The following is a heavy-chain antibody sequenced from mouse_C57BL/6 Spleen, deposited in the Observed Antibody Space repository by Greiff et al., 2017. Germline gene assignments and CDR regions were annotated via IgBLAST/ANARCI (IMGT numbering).Heavy chain of an antibody. Sequence: VQLQQSGAELVRPGASVTLSCKASGYTFTDYEMHWVKQTPVHGLEWIGAIDPETGGTAYNQKFKGKAILTADKSSSTAYMELRSLTSEDSAVYYCTMVVGYAMDYWGQGTSVTVSS. D-gene: IGHD1-1*01. CDR2: IDPETGGT. J-gene: IGHJ4*01. V-gene: IGHV1-15*01. CDR1: GYTFTDYE. CDR3: TMVVGYAMDY.